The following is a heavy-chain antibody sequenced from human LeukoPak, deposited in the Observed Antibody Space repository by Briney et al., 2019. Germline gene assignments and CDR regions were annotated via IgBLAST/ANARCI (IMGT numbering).Heavy chain of an antibody. V-gene: IGHV1-2*02. CDR2: INPNSGDT. Sequence: ASVKVSCKASGYTFAGYYMHWVRQAPGQGLERMGWINPNSGDTNNAQKFQGRVTMTSDTSISTAYMELSSLTSDDTAVYYCARAVAAIVNWFDPWGQGTLVTVSS. J-gene: IGHJ5*02. CDR3: ARAVAAIVNWFDP. D-gene: IGHD6-13*01. CDR1: GYTFAGYY.